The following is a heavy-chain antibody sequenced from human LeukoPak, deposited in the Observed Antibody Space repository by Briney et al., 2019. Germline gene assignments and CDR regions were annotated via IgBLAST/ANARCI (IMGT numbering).Heavy chain of an antibody. CDR3: AKYDESSGWYAPGWFDP. Sequence: GGSLRLSCAASGFTFSSYAMSWVRQAPGKGLEWVSAISGSGGSTYYADSVKGRFTISRDNSKNTLCLQMNSLRAEDTAVYYCAKYDESSGWYAPGWFDPWGQGTLVTVSS. D-gene: IGHD6-19*01. CDR2: ISGSGGST. V-gene: IGHV3-23*01. J-gene: IGHJ5*02. CDR1: GFTFSSYA.